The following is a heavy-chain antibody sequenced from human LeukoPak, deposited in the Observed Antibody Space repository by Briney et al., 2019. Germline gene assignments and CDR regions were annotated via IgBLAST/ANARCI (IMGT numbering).Heavy chain of an antibody. CDR1: GITFSSYA. CDR3: AKDAYYYDSSGPSSPFDY. CDR2: ISPSGGST. Sequence: GGSLRLSSAASGITFSSYAMIWVRQAPGKGLDWVSTISPSGGSTYYADSVEGRFTISRDNSKNTLYLQMNSLRAEDTAVYYCAKDAYYYDSSGPSSPFDYWGQGTLVTVSS. J-gene: IGHJ4*02. V-gene: IGHV3-23*01. D-gene: IGHD3-22*01.